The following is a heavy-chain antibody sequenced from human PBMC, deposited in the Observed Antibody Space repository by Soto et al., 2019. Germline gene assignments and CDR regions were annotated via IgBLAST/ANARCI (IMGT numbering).Heavy chain of an antibody. CDR2: IFDGGST. D-gene: IGHD3-10*01. J-gene: IGHJ5*02. CDR3: ARDNGSGSRGWFDP. CDR1: GGSVTSGGYY. V-gene: IGHV4-31*03. Sequence: KPSETLSLTCSVSGGSVTSGGYYWSWIRQHPGKGLEWIGYIFDGGSTSYNPSLKSRLTISADTSKNQLSPRLTSVTAADTAVYYCARDNGSGSRGWFDPWGQGTLVTVSS.